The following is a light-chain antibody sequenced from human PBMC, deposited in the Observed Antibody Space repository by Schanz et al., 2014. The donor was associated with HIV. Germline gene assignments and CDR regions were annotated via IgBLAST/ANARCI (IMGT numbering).Light chain of an antibody. CDR3: SSYAATSNVL. CDR2: DVS. V-gene: IGLV2-14*03. J-gene: IGLJ3*02. Sequence: QSALTQPASVSGSRGQSITISCTGTSSDVGGYNYVSWYQQHPGKAPKVMIYDVSNRPSGVSNRFSGSKSGNTASLTVSGLQADDEADYYCSSYAATSNVLFGGGTKLTVL. CDR1: SSDVGGYNY.